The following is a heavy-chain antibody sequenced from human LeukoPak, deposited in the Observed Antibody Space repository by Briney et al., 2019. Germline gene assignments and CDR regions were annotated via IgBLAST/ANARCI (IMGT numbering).Heavy chain of an antibody. J-gene: IGHJ5*02. Sequence: ASETLSLTCTVSGGSISSYYWSWIRQPPGKGLEWLACISYSGSTKYNPSLKSRVTISVDTSKNQLSLKLSSVTAADTAVYYCAREPGFDSSGYLNWFDPWGQGTLVTVSS. CDR1: GGSISSYY. D-gene: IGHD3-22*01. V-gene: IGHV4-59*01. CDR3: AREPGFDSSGYLNWFDP. CDR2: ISYSGST.